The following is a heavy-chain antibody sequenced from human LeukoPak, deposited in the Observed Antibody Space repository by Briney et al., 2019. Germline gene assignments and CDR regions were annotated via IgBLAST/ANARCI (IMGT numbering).Heavy chain of an antibody. CDR1: GGSFSGYY. CDR2: INHSGGT. CDR3: AGIAVAVLASPYFFDY. D-gene: IGHD6-19*01. V-gene: IGHV4-34*01. Sequence: SETLSLTCAVYGGSFSGYYWSWIHQPPGKGLEWIGEINHSGGTNYHPSLKSRVTISVDTSKNQFSLKLSSVTAADTAVYYCAGIAVAVLASPYFFDYWGQGTLVTVSS. J-gene: IGHJ4*02.